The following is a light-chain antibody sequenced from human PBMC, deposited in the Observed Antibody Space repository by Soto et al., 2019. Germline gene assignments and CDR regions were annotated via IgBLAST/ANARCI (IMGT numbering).Light chain of an antibody. CDR1: SVDGGGYNY. V-gene: IGLV2-14*01. CDR3: SSYTSSSTLVV. CDR2: DVS. J-gene: IGLJ2*01. Sequence: QSALTQPASVSGSPGQSITISCTGTSVDGGGYNYVSWYQQHPGKAPKLMIYDVSNRPSGVSNRFSGSKSGNTASLTISGLQAEDEADYYCSSYTSSSTLVVFGGGTKATVL.